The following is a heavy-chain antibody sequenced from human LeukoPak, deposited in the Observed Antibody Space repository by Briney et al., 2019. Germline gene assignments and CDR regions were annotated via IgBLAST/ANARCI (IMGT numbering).Heavy chain of an antibody. D-gene: IGHD6-13*01. CDR2: IIPIFGTA. J-gene: IGHJ6*02. V-gene: IGHV1-69*13. Sequence: ASVKVSCKASGGTFSSYAISWVRQAPGQGLGWMGGIIPIFGTANYAQKFQGRVTITADESTSTAYMELSSLRSEDTAVYYCASQLVRTNIYYYYYGMDVWGQGTTVTVSS. CDR3: ASQLVRTNIYYYYYGMDV. CDR1: GGTFSSYA.